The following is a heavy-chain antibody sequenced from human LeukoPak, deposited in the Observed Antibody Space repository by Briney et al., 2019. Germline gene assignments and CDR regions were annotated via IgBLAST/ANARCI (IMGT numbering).Heavy chain of an antibody. V-gene: IGHV3-72*01. Sequence: GGSLRLSCAASGFTFSSYWMHWVRQAPGKGLEWVGRSRNKANSYTTEYAASVKGRFIISRDDSRNSLYLQMNSLKTEDSAVYYCARGKFYFDYWGQGTLVTVSS. CDR3: ARGKFYFDY. CDR1: GFTFSSYW. CDR2: SRNKANSYTT. J-gene: IGHJ4*02.